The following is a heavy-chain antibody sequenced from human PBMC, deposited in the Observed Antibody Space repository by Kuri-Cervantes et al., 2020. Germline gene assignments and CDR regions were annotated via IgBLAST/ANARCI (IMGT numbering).Heavy chain of an antibody. D-gene: IGHD4-17*01. Sequence: ETLSLTCAASGFTFSSYSMNWVRQAPGKGLEWVSSISSSSSYIYYADSVKGRFTISRDNAKNSLYLQMNSLRAEDTALYYCAKDTGWAAIGRFDYWGQGTLVTVSS. CDR3: AKDTGWAAIGRFDY. J-gene: IGHJ4*02. CDR1: GFTFSSYS. V-gene: IGHV3-21*04. CDR2: ISSSSSYI.